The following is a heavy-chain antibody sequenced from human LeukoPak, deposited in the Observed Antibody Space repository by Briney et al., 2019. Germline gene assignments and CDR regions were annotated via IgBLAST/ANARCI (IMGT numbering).Heavy chain of an antibody. D-gene: IGHD3-10*01. J-gene: IGHJ4*02. CDR3: ARDRDYGSGIFDY. CDR2: INPNSGGT. Sequence: ASVKVPCKASGYTFTGYYMHWVRRAPGQGLEWMGWINPNSGGTNYAQKFQGRVTMTRDTSISTAYMELNRLRSDDTAVYYCARDRDYGSGIFDYWGQGTLVTVSS. V-gene: IGHV1-2*02. CDR1: GYTFTGYY.